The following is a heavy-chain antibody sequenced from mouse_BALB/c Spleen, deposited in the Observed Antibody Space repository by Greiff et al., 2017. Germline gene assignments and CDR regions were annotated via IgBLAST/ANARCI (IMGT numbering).Heavy chain of an antibody. J-gene: IGHJ1*01. CDR1: GYTFTSYY. CDR3: AGVPYWYFDV. D-gene: IGHD2-14*01. V-gene: IGHV1S56*01. CDR2: IYPGNVNT. Sequence: QVQLQQSGAELVRPGTSVKVSCKASGYTFTSYYIHWVKQRPGQGLEWIGWIYPGNVNTKYNEKFKGKATLTADKSSSTAYMQLSSLTSEDSAVYFCAGVPYWYFDVWGAGTTVTVSS.